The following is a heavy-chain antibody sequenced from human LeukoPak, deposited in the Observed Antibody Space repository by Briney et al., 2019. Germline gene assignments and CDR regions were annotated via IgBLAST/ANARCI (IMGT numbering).Heavy chain of an antibody. V-gene: IGHV4-59*01. CDR3: ATQIVVGHYFDY. J-gene: IGHJ4*02. CDR1: GXSISNYY. Sequence: SETLSLTCTVSGXSISNYYGSWIRQPPGKGLEWIGYIYYSGSTNYNPSLKSRVTISVDTSKNQFSLKLSSVTAADTAVYYCATQIVVGHYFDYWGQGTLVTVSS. D-gene: IGHD3-22*01. CDR2: IYYSGST.